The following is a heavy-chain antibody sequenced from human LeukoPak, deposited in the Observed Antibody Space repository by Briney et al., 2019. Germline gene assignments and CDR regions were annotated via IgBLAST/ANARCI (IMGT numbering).Heavy chain of an antibody. CDR3: ARDFVAARF. V-gene: IGHV3-48*01. J-gene: IGHJ4*02. D-gene: IGHD6-6*01. Sequence: GGSLRLSCAASGFTFSNYGMHWVRQAPGKGLEWVSYISSSSSTIYYADSVKGRFTISRDNAKNSLYLQMNSLRAEDTAVYYCARDFVAARFWGQGTLVTVSS. CDR1: GFTFSNYG. CDR2: ISSSSSTI.